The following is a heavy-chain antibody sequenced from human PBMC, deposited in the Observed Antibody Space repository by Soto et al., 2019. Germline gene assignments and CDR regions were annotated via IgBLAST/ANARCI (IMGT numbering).Heavy chain of an antibody. CDR2: IYYSGST. CDR1: GGSISSYY. CDR3: ARGGVPAAIYYYYYYMDV. D-gene: IGHD2-2*02. J-gene: IGHJ6*03. V-gene: IGHV4-59*01. Sequence: SETLSLTCAVSGGSISSYYWSWIRQPPGKGLEWIGYIYYSGSTNYHPSLKSRVTISVDTSKNQFSLKLSSVTAADTAVYYCARGGVPAAIYYYYYYMDVWGKGTTVTVSS.